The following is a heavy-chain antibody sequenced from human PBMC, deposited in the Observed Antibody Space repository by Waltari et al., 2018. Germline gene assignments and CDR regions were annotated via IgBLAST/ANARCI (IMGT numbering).Heavy chain of an antibody. CDR2: INPNSGES. J-gene: IGHJ4*02. CDR1: GYPFFGYF. CDR3: ARDRSRKNFDF. V-gene: IGHV1-2*02. Sequence: LVQSGTVEKKPGTSVKDSCEASGYPFFGYFIHWVRQAPGQGLEWMGFINPNSGESNYAQKFQGRVTMTRDTSTSTAFMEVSSLTSDDTAVYYCARDRSRKNFDFWGQGTPVIVSS.